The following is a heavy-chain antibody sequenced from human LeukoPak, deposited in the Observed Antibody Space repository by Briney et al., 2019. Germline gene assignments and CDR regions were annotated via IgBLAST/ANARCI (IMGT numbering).Heavy chain of an antibody. Sequence: GGSLGLSRAAPEFTFSSYAMSCGRQAPGKGREWVSAISGSVGLTYYADCVKGRFTISRDNSKNTLYLQMNSLRAEDTAVYYCARGLVGAAYAFDIWGQGTMVTVFS. V-gene: IGHV3-23*01. CDR3: ARGLVGAAYAFDI. CDR2: ISGSVGLT. CDR1: EFTFSSYA. J-gene: IGHJ3*02. D-gene: IGHD1-26*01.